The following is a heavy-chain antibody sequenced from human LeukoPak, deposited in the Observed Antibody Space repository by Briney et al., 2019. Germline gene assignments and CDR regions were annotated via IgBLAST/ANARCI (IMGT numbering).Heavy chain of an antibody. CDR2: ISSSSSYI. D-gene: IGHD1-26*01. CDR3: ASHVPTIVGATDPEDAFDI. Sequence: PGGSLRLSCAASGFTFSSYSMNWVRQAPGKGLEWVSSISSSSSYIYYADSVKGRFTISRDNAKSSLYLQMNSLRAEDTAVYYCASHVPTIVGATDPEDAFDIWGQGTMVTVSS. CDR1: GFTFSSYS. J-gene: IGHJ3*02. V-gene: IGHV3-21*01.